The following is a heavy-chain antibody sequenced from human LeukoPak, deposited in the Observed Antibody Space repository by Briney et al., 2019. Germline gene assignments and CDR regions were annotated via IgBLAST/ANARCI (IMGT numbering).Heavy chain of an antibody. Sequence: ASLKECFKASGYTFTGYYMHWVRQAPGQGLEWVGWISTYNGNTHYAQKLQRRVTMTTDASTTTAYMDLRSVRSDVRAVYYCARDYRTGFDYWGQATLATVSS. V-gene: IGHV1-18*04. CDR2: ISTYNGNT. D-gene: IGHD7-27*01. CDR1: GYTFTGYY. CDR3: ARDYRTGFDY. J-gene: IGHJ4*02.